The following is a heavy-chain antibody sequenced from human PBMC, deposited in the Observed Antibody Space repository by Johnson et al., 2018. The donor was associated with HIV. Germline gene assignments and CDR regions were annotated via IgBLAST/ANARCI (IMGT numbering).Heavy chain of an antibody. V-gene: IGHV3-66*01. J-gene: IGHJ3*02. CDR3: AREDLYGAGPDAFDI. CDR1: GLTVRSNY. D-gene: IGHD4-17*01. Sequence: VQLVESGGGLVQPGGSLRLSCAASGLTVRSNYMSWVRQAPGKGLEWVSVIYSGGSTYYADSVKGRFTISRDNSKNTLYLQMNSLRAEDTAVYYCAREDLYGAGPDAFDIWGQGAMVTVSS. CDR2: IYSGGST.